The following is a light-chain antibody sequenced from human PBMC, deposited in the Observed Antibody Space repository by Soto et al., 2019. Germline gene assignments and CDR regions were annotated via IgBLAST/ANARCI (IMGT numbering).Light chain of an antibody. CDR3: HQRSYWPPT. V-gene: IGKV3D-15*01. Sequence: EIVMAQSPVPLSVSPGERATLSCVASQNVSSSLAWYQQKPGQGPSLLIYDTSTRAAGVPARFSGGGSGTEFTLTISSLQAEDFAVYYCHQRSYWPPTFGPGTKVDI. J-gene: IGKJ1*01. CDR1: QNVSSS. CDR2: DTS.